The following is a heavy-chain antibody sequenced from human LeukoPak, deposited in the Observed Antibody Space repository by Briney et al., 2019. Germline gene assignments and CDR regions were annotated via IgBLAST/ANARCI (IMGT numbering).Heavy chain of an antibody. J-gene: IGHJ1*01. V-gene: IGHV3-74*01. D-gene: IGHD3-22*01. Sequence: GGSLRLSCAASGFTFSSYWMHWVRQAPGTGLVWVSRIKSDGSTNYADSVKGRFTISRDNAKNTVSLQMNSLRAEDTGVYYCARAPSEIGGYYPEYFRHWGQGTLVTVSS. CDR3: ARAPSEIGGYYPEYFRH. CDR1: GFTFSSYW. CDR2: IKSDGST.